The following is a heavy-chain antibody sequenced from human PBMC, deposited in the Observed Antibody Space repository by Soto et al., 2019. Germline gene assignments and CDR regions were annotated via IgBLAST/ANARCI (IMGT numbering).Heavy chain of an antibody. D-gene: IGHD3-9*01. CDR1: GFTFSSYG. CDR2: ISYDGSNK. Sequence: GGSLRLSCAASGFTFSSYGMHWVRQAPGKGLEWVAVISYDGSNKYYADSVKGRFTISRDNSKNTLYLQMNSLRAEDTAVYYCAKSGGGWLLYSDYWGQGTLVTVSS. V-gene: IGHV3-30*18. CDR3: AKSGGGWLLYSDY. J-gene: IGHJ4*02.